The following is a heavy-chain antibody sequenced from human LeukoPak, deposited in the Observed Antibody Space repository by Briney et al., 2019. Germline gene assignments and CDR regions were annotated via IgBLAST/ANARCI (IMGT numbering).Heavy chain of an antibody. D-gene: IGHD6-6*01. Sequence: ASVKVSCKASGYTFTIYYMHWVRQAPGQGLEWMGIINPSGGSTSYAQKFQGRVTMTRDMSTSTVYMELSSLRSEDTAVYYCARDAARGFFYYYMDVWGKGTTVTVSS. CDR2: INPSGGST. J-gene: IGHJ6*03. CDR3: ARDAARGFFYYYMDV. CDR1: GYTFTIYY. V-gene: IGHV1-46*01.